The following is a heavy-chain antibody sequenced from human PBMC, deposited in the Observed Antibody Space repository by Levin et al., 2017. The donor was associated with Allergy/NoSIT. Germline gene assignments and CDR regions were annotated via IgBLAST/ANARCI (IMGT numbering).Heavy chain of an antibody. CDR2: IDQHGSQK. CDR1: GFTFRDYW. J-gene: IGHJ3*02. D-gene: IGHD5-12*01. Sequence: GGSLRLSCAAAGFTFRDYWMTWVRQTPGRGLEWVASIDQHGSQKYYVDSVKGRFTISRDNAKNSVDLQMNYLRDDDTAVYSCARNFRGSSAYDAFDIWGHGTMVTFSS. CDR3: ARNFRGSSAYDAFDI. V-gene: IGHV3-7*03.